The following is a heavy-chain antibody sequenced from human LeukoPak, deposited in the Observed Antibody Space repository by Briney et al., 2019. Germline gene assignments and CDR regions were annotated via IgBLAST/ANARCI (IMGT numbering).Heavy chain of an antibody. J-gene: IGHJ4*02. CDR3: ARDLSGDGYNKFDY. Sequence: GRSLRLSCAASGFIFSSYAMHWVRQAPGKGLEWVAVISYDGTNKYYADSVKGRFTISRDNSKNTLYLQMNSLRAEDTAAYYCARDLSGDGYNKFDYWGQGTLVTVSP. D-gene: IGHD5-24*01. CDR1: GFIFSSYA. CDR2: ISYDGTNK. V-gene: IGHV3-30-3*01.